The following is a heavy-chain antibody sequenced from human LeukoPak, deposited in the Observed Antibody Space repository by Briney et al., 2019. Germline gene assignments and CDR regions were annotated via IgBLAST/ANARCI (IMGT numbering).Heavy chain of an antibody. J-gene: IGHJ4*02. CDR2: ISGSGGST. Sequence: PGGSLRLSCAASGFTSSDYAMSWVRQAPGKGLEWVSGISGSGGSTYYADSVKGRFAISRDNSKNTVYLRMNSLRAEDTAVYYCAKAIGTVVVADFDYWGQGTPVTVSS. CDR3: AKAIGTVVVADFDY. D-gene: IGHD2-15*01. CDR1: GFTSSDYA. V-gene: IGHV3-23*01.